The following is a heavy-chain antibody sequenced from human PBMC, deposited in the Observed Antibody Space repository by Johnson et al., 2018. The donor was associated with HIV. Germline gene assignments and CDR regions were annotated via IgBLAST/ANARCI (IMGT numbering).Heavy chain of an antibody. V-gene: IGHV3-30*04. CDR1: GFTFSSYA. CDR3: ARDRGAGSSGAFDI. Sequence: QVQLVESGGGLVKPGGSLRLSCAASGFTFSSYAMHWVRQAPGKGLEWVAVISYDGSNKYYADSVKGRFTISRDNSKNTLYLQMNSLRAEDTAVYYCARDRGAGSSGAFDIWGQGTMVTVSS. D-gene: IGHD6-6*01. CDR2: ISYDGSNK. J-gene: IGHJ3*02.